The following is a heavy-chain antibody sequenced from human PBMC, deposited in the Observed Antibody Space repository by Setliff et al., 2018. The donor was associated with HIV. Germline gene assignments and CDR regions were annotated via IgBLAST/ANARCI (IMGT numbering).Heavy chain of an antibody. CDR3: ARERNDDPFDYYYYYMDV. Sequence: SETLSLTCTVSGGSISSGSYYWSWIRQPAGKGLEWIGHIYTSGSTNYNPSLKSRVTISVDTSKNQFSLKLSSLNAAAPSVYYCARERNDDPFDYYYYYMDVWGKGTTVTVSS. CDR2: IYTSGST. D-gene: IGHD1-1*01. V-gene: IGHV4-61*09. CDR1: GGSISSGSYY. J-gene: IGHJ6*03.